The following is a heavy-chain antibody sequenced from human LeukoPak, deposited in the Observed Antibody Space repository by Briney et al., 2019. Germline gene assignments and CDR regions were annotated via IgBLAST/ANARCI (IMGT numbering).Heavy chain of an antibody. CDR1: GFTFSSYS. CDR2: ISSSSSYI. J-gene: IGHJ6*03. D-gene: IGHD6-19*01. CDR3: ARDGTQWLVIRAGYNYMDV. V-gene: IGHV3-21*01. Sequence: GGSLRLSCAASGFTFSSYSMNWVRQAPGKGLEWVSSISSSSSYIYYADSVKGRFTISRDNAKNSLYLQMNSLRAEDTAVYYCARDGTQWLVIRAGYNYMDVWGKGTTVTVSS.